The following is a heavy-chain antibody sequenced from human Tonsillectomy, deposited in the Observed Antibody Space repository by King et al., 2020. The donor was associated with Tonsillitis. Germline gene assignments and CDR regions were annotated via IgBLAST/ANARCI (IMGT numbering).Heavy chain of an antibody. D-gene: IGHD2-2*01. J-gene: IGHJ6*02. CDR2: IKYKTDGWTT. V-gene: IGHV3-15*01. CDR1: GFTFSNAW. Sequence: VQLVESGGGLVKPGGSLILSCSAFGFTFSNAWMTWVRQAPGKGLDWFGRIKYKTDGWTTHCVAPVKGRLTISREDSENTLYLQMNSLKTEDTAVYYCATGIVVVPAATYGLDVWGQGTTVTVSS. CDR3: ATGIVVVPAATYGLDV.